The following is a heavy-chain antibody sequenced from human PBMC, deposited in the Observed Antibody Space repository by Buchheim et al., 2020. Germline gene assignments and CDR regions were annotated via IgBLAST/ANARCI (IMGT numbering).Heavy chain of an antibody. CDR3: ARVEYPYGHGYYF. V-gene: IGHV4-34*01. CDR1: GGSLNPYY. J-gene: IGHJ4*02. CDR2: INHAGST. D-gene: IGHD3-3*01. Sequence: QVQLQQWGAGLLKASETLSLTCAVSGGSLNPYYWSWIRQPPGKGLEWIGDINHAGSTNDYAPLRSRLTMSLDSSKNQLSLKLSSVTAADTAVYYCARVEYPYGHGYYFWGQVTL.